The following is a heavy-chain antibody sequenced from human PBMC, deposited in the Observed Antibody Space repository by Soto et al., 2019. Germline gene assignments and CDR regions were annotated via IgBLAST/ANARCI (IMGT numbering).Heavy chain of an antibody. CDR3: ARVVPAHYYDSSGYYSPLDY. Sequence: ASVKVSCKASGDTFSSYAINWVRQAPGQGLEWMGGIIPMFGTANYAQKFKGRVTINAGESTSTVYMELSSLRSEDTAEYYCARVVPAHYYDSSGYYSPLDYWGQGTLVTVSS. V-gene: IGHV1-69*13. J-gene: IGHJ4*02. CDR2: IIPMFGTA. CDR1: GDTFSSYA. D-gene: IGHD3-22*01.